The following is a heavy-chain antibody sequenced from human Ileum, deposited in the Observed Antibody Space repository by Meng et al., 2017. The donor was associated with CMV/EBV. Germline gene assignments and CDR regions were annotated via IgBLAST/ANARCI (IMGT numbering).Heavy chain of an antibody. CDR3: ARQAGLRFLEWFNFDY. CDR2: IYPGDSDT. J-gene: IGHJ4*02. Sequence: GESLKISCKGSGYSFTSYWIGWVRQMPGRVLEWMGIIYPGDSDTRYSPSFQGQVTISADTSISTAYLQWSSLKASDTAMYYCARQAGLRFLEWFNFDYWGQGTLVTVSS. D-gene: IGHD3-3*01. V-gene: IGHV5-51*01. CDR1: GYSFTSYW.